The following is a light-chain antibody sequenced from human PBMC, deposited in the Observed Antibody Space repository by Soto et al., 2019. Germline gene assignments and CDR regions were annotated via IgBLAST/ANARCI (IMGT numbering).Light chain of an antibody. Sequence: QSALTQPASVSGSPGQSVTISCTGTSNDVDNYNYVSWYQQHPGKAPKLMIYEVTYRPSGVSTRFFGSKSGTTASLGITGLQTGDEADYYCGTWDNSLSGYVFGTGTKVTVL. CDR1: SNDVDNYNY. V-gene: IGLV2-14*01. CDR3: GTWDNSLSGYV. J-gene: IGLJ1*01. CDR2: EVT.